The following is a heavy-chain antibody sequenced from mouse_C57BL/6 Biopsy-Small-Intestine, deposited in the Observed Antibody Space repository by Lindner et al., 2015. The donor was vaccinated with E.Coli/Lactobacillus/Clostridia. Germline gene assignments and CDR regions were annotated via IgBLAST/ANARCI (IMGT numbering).Heavy chain of an antibody. CDR2: INPYNDGA. J-gene: IGHJ2*01. V-gene: IGHV1-14*01. D-gene: IGHD2-5*01. Sequence: VQLQESGPELVKPGASVKMSCKSSGYTFTGYVVHWVKQKPGQGLEWIGYINPYNDGAKYNEKFKGKATLTSYKSSNTAYMELSSLTSEDSAVYYCARPSYYSSYFDYWGQGHHSHSLL. CDR3: ARPSYYSSYFDY. CDR1: GYTFTGYV.